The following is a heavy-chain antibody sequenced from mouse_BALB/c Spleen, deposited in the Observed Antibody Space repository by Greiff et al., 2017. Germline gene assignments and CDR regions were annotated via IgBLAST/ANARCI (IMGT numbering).Heavy chain of an antibody. V-gene: IGHV5-17*02. J-gene: IGHJ4*01. Sequence: EVMLVESGAGLVQPGGSRKLSCAASGFTFTSFGMHWVRQAPEKGLEWVAYISSGSRTIYYADTVKGRFTISRDNPKNTLFLQMTSLRSDDTAMYYCARFNGNYLGAMDYWGQGTSVTVSS. CDR3: ARFNGNYLGAMDY. D-gene: IGHD2-1*01. CDR2: ISSGSRTI. CDR1: GFTFTSFG.